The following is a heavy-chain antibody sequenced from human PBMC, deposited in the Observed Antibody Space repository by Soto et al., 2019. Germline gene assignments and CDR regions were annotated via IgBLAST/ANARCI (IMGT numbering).Heavy chain of an antibody. V-gene: IGHV1-18*01. CDR3: ARDLTVRVLGFGDDPFAI. CDR1: GYTFTSYG. Sequence: ASVKVSCKASGYTFTSYGISWVRQAPGQGLEWMGWISAYNCNTNYAQKLQGRVTMTTDTSTSTAYMELRSLRSDDTAVYYCARDLTVRVLGFGDDPFAIWAQGTMVPVSS. CDR2: ISAYNCNT. D-gene: IGHD3-10*01. J-gene: IGHJ3*02.